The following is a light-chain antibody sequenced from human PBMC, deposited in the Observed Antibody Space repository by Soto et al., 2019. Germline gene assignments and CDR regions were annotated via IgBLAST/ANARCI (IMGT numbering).Light chain of an antibody. Sequence: QSVLTQPPPASGSPGQSVTISCTGTSSDVGGYNYVSWYQQHPGKAPKLMIYEVSKRPSGVPDRFSGSKSGNTASLTVSGLQAEDEADYYCSSYAGSNLYVFGNGTKVTVL. J-gene: IGLJ1*01. CDR2: EVS. CDR3: SSYAGSNLYV. V-gene: IGLV2-8*01. CDR1: SSDVGGYNY.